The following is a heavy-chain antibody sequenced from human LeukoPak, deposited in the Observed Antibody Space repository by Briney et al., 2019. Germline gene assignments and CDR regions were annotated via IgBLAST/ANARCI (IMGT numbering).Heavy chain of an antibody. Sequence: VASVKVFCKASGGTFSSYAISWVRQAPGQGLEWMGGIIPIFGTANYAQKFQGRVTITTDESTSTAYMELSSLRSEDTAVYYCARANYYDSSGYFLFDYWGQGTLVTVSS. CDR1: GGTFSSYA. D-gene: IGHD3-22*01. V-gene: IGHV1-69*05. CDR2: IIPIFGTA. J-gene: IGHJ4*02. CDR3: ARANYYDSSGYFLFDY.